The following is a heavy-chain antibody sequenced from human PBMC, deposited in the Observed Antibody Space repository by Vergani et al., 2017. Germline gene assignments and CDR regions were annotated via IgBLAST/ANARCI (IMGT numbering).Heavy chain of an antibody. J-gene: IGHJ4*02. CDR1: GYTFTSYG. CDR3: ARPFRLRCSSTSFFEDSFDY. D-gene: IGHD2-2*01. CDR2: ISANNGNT. V-gene: IGHV1-18*01. Sequence: PGASVKVSCKASGYTFTSYGISWVRQAPGQGLEWMGWISANNGNTNYAQKLQGRVTMTTDTSTSTAYMELRSLRSGDTAMYYCARPFRLRCSSTSFFEDSFDYWGQGTLVTVSS.